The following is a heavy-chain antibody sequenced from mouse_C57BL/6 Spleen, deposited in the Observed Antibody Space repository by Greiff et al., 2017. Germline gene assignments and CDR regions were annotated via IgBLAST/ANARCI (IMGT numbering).Heavy chain of an antibody. CDR2: IDPSDSES. Sequence: VQLKQPGAELVRPGSSVKLSCKASGYTFTSYWMHWVKQRPIQGLEWIGNIDPSDSESHYNQKFNVKATLTVDKSSSTAYMQLSSLTYEDCAVYYCARHGSSSPFAYWGQGTLVTVSA. CDR3: ARHGSSSPFAY. V-gene: IGHV1-52*01. J-gene: IGHJ3*01. D-gene: IGHD1-1*01. CDR1: GYTFTSYW.